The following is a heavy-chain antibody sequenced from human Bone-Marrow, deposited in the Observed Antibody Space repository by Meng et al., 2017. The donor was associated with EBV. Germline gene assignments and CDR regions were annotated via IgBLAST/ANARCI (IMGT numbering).Heavy chain of an antibody. J-gene: IGHJ5*02. CDR2: IHHRGDT. CDR3: AERYSTMWGKWFDP. V-gene: IGHV4-4*02. CDR1: GGSVSSTTW. Sequence: QVRLQESGPGLVKPSXXLSLSCPVSGGSVSSTTWWNWVRQPPGKGLEWIGEIHHRGDTNYNPSLKSRVAISIDKSKNQFSLKLNSVTAADTAVYYCAERYSTMWGKWFDPWGQGTLVTVSS. D-gene: IGHD2-15*01.